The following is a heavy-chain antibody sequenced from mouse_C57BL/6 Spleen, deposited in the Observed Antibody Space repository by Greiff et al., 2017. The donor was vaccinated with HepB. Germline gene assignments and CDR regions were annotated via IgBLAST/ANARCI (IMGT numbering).Heavy chain of an antibody. J-gene: IGHJ4*01. Sequence: EVMLVESGGGLVQPGGSLKLSCAASGFTFSDYYMYWVRQTPEKRLEWVAYISNGGGSTYYPDTVKGRFTISRDNAKNTLYLQMIRLKSEDTAMYYCARRLPYYAMDYWGQGTSVTVSS. CDR1: GFTFSDYY. V-gene: IGHV5-12*01. CDR3: ARRLPYYAMDY. CDR2: ISNGGGST. D-gene: IGHD2-4*01.